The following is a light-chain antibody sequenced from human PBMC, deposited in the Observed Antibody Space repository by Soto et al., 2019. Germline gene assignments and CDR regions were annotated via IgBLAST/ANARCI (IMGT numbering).Light chain of an antibody. CDR1: SGHSTYA. CDR2: LDSDGIH. V-gene: IGLV4-69*02. Sequence: QSVLTQSPSASASLGASVKLTCTLSSGHSTYAIAWHQQQPEKGPRYLMKLDSDGIHSKGDGIPDRFSGSSSGAERYLTISSLQSEDEADYYCQTWGTGIVVFGGRTKLTVL. J-gene: IGLJ2*01. CDR3: QTWGTGIVV.